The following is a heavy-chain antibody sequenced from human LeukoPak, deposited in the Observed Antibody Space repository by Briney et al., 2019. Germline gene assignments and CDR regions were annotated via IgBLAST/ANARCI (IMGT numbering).Heavy chain of an antibody. J-gene: IGHJ6*03. CDR2: INPNSGGT. D-gene: IGHD3-10*01. CDR3: ARDLGDRAGDEDYYYYYMDV. Sequence: ASVKVSCKASGYTFTSYYMHWVRQAPGQGLEWMGWINPNSGGTNYAQKFQGRVTMTRDTSISTAYMELSRLRSDDTAVYYCARDLGDRAGDEDYYYYYMDVWGKGTTVTVSS. V-gene: IGHV1-2*02. CDR1: GYTFTSYY.